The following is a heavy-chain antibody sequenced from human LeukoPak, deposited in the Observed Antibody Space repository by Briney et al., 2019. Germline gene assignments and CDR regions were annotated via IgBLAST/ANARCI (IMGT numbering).Heavy chain of an antibody. V-gene: IGHV1-18*01. J-gene: IGHJ4*02. D-gene: IGHD2/OR15-2a*01. CDR1: GYTFTSYG. CDR3: ATVYSSLQPATFYFDY. Sequence: GASVKVSCKASGYTFTSYGISWVRQAPGQGLEWMGWISAYNGNTNYAQKLQGRVTMTEDTSTDTAYMELSSLRSEDTAVYYCATVYSSLQPATFYFDYWGQGTLVTVSS. CDR2: ISAYNGNT.